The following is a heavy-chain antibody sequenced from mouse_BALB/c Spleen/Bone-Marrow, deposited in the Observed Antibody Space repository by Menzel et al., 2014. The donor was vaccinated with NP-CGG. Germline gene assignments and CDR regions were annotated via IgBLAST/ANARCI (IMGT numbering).Heavy chain of an antibody. V-gene: IGHV5-17*02. CDR3: ARDNTYNAMDY. CDR2: ISSGSSTI. J-gene: IGHJ4*01. CDR1: GFTFSSFG. D-gene: IGHD5-1-1*01. Sequence: EVQLVESGGGLVQPGGSRKLSCAASGFTFSSFGMHWVRQAPEKGLEWVAYISSGSSTIYYADTVKGRFTISRDNPKNTLFLQMASLRSEDTAIYYCARDNTYNAMDYWGQGTSVTVSS.